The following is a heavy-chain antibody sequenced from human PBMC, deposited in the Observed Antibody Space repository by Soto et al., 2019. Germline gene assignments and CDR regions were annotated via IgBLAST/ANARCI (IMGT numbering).Heavy chain of an antibody. D-gene: IGHD3-22*01. CDR3: ARDHYYYDSSGSLDY. J-gene: IGHJ4*02. CDR2: IYYSGST. V-gene: IGHV4-59*12. Sequence: SETLSLTCAVYGGSFSGYYWSWIRQPPGKGLEWIGYIYYSGSTNYNPSLKSRVTISVDTSKNQFSLKLSSVTAADTAVYYCARDHYYYDSSGSLDYWGQGTLVTVSS. CDR1: GGSFSGYY.